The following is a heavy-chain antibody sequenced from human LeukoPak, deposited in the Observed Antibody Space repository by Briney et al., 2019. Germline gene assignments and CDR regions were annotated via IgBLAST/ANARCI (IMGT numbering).Heavy chain of an antibody. J-gene: IGHJ6*02. Sequence: PGRSLRLSCAASGFTFSSYSMNWVRQAPGKGLEWVSGISWNSGSIGYADSVKGRFTISRDNAKNSLYLQMNSLRAEDTALYYCAKAPYYYYYYGMDVWGQGTTVTVS. CDR1: GFTFSSYS. CDR2: ISWNSGSI. V-gene: IGHV3-9*01. CDR3: AKAPYYYYYYGMDV.